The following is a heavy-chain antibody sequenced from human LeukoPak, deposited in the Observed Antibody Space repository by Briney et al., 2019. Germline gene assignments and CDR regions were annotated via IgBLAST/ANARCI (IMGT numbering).Heavy chain of an antibody. CDR1: GYTFTGYY. V-gene: IGHV1-46*01. Sequence: GASVKVSCKASGYTFTGYYMHWVRQAPGQGLEWMGIINPSGGSTSYAQKFQGRVTMTRDTSTSTVYMELSSLRSEDTAVYYCASSIVGARWFDPWGQGTLVTVSS. J-gene: IGHJ5*02. D-gene: IGHD1-26*01. CDR2: INPSGGST. CDR3: ASSIVGARWFDP.